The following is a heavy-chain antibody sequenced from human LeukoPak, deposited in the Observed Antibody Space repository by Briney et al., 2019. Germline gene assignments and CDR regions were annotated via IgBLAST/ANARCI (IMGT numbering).Heavy chain of an antibody. CDR2: IHYTGST. Sequence: SSETLSLTCTVSGGSISSGDYYWPWIRQLPGKGLEWIGYIHYTGSTYYNPSLQSRVTLSVDTSKSQFSLKLNSVTAADTAVYYCARGGVSGWLALDYWGRGTLVTVSS. CDR3: ARGGVSGWLALDY. CDR1: GGSISSGDYY. J-gene: IGHJ4*02. V-gene: IGHV4-31*03. D-gene: IGHD6-19*01.